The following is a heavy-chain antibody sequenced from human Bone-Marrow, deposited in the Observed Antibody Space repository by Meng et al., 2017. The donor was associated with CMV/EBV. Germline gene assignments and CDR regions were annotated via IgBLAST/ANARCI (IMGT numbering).Heavy chain of an antibody. CDR3: ARDLIVVVPAAINYYYYGMDV. CDR2: IKQDGSEK. V-gene: IGHV3-7*01. D-gene: IGHD2-2*02. CDR1: GFTFGDYA. J-gene: IGHJ6*02. Sequence: GESLKISCRASGFTFGDYAMSWVRQAPGKGLEWVANIKQDGSEKYYVDSVKGRFTISRDNAKNSLYLQMNSLRAEDTAVYYCARDLIVVVPAAINYYYYGMDVWGQGTTVTVSS.